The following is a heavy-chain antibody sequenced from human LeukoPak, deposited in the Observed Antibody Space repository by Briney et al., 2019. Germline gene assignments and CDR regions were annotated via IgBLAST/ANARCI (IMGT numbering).Heavy chain of an antibody. CDR1: GGSISSYY. CDR3: ARDFRYSSSRVSWFDA. J-gene: IGHJ5*02. CDR2: IYTSGST. Sequence: SETLSLTCTVSGGSISSYYWSWIRQPAGKGLEWIGRIYTSGSTNYNPSLKSRVTMSVDTSKNQFSLKLSSVTAAHTAVYYCARDFRYSSSRVSWFDAWGQGTLVTVSA. V-gene: IGHV4-4*07. D-gene: IGHD6-13*01.